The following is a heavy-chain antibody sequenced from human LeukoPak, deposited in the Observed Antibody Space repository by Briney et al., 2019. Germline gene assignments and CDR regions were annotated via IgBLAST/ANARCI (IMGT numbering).Heavy chain of an antibody. CDR2: IYYSGST. J-gene: IGHJ3*02. V-gene: IGHV4-59*01. Sequence: PSETLSLTCTVSGGSISSYYWSWIRQPPGKGLEWIGYIYYSGSTNYNPSLKSRVTISVDTYKNQFSLKLSSVTAADTAVYYCARERGLGIGAFDIWGQGTMVTVSS. CDR1: GGSISSYY. CDR3: ARERGLGIGAFDI. D-gene: IGHD7-27*01.